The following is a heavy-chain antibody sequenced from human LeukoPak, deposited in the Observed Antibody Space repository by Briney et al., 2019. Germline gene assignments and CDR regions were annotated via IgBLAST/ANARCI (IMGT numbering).Heavy chain of an antibody. CDR1: GFTFSDHY. J-gene: IGHJ4*02. V-gene: IGHV3-53*01. CDR2: IYSGGST. Sequence: GGSLRLSCAASGFTFSDHYLDWVRQAPGKGLEWVSVIYSGGSTYYGDSVKGRFTISRDNSKNTLSLQMNSLRVEDTAVYYCARESGGTSIDYWGQGTLVTVSS. CDR3: ARESGGTSIDY. D-gene: IGHD2-15*01.